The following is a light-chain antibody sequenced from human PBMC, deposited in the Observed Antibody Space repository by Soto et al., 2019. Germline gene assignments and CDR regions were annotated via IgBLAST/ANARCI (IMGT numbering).Light chain of an antibody. J-gene: IGLJ3*02. Sequence: QSVLTQPASVSGSPGQSITISCTGISSDVGSYNLVSWYQQHPGKAPKLMIYEVSKRPSGVSNRFSGSRSGNTASLTISGLQAEDEADYYCCSYAGSRVFGGGTQLTVL. V-gene: IGLV2-23*02. CDR2: EVS. CDR1: SSDVGSYNL. CDR3: CSYAGSRV.